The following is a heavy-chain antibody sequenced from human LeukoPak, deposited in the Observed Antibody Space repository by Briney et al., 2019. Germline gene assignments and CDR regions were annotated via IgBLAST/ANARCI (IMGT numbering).Heavy chain of an antibody. D-gene: IGHD3-10*01. J-gene: IGHJ4*02. Sequence: ASVKVSCKASGYTFTSYGISWVRQAPGQGLEWMGWISAYNGNTNYAQKLQGRVTMTTDTSTSTAYMELRGLRSDDTAVYYCARDLTHYYGSGSYPAPVDYWGQGTLVTVSS. CDR2: ISAYNGNT. V-gene: IGHV1-18*01. CDR3: ARDLTHYYGSGSYPAPVDY. CDR1: GYTFTSYG.